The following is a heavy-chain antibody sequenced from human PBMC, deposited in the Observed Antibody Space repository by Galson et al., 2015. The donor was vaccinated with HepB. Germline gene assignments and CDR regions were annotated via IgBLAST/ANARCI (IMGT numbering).Heavy chain of an antibody. CDR3: AKGTGTDYYYYGMDV. J-gene: IGHJ6*02. D-gene: IGHD1-1*01. Sequence: LRLSCAASGFTFSSYGMHWVRQAPGKGLEWVAVISYDGSNKYYADSVKGRFTISRDNSKNTLYLQMNSLRAEDTAVYYCAKGTGTDYYYYGMDVWGQGTTVTVSS. CDR1: GFTFSSYG. V-gene: IGHV3-30*18. CDR2: ISYDGSNK.